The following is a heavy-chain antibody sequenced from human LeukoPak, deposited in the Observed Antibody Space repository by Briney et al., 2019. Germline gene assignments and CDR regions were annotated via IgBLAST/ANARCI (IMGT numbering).Heavy chain of an antibody. Sequence: ASVKVSCKASGYTFTSYGISWVRQAPGQGLEWMGWISAYNGNTNYAQKLQGRVTMTTDTSTSTAYMELRSLRSDDTAVYYCARVSRIAAAKGSFDIWGQGTMVTVSS. CDR3: ARVSRIAAAKGSFDI. CDR1: GYTFTSYG. D-gene: IGHD6-13*01. J-gene: IGHJ3*02. CDR2: ISAYNGNT. V-gene: IGHV1-18*01.